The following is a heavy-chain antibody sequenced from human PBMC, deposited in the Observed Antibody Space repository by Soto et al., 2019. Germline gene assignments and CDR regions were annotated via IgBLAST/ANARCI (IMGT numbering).Heavy chain of an antibody. D-gene: IGHD3-22*01. Sequence: PGESLKISCKASGYSFSFYWIGWVRQMPGKGLEWMVIMYPDDSDIRYSPSFEAHVTISADKSTSTAFLQWSSLKASDTAMYYCATAYVYDFENSNYYRDAFDIWGQGTLVTVSS. J-gene: IGHJ3*02. CDR2: MYPDDSDI. V-gene: IGHV5-51*01. CDR3: ATAYVYDFENSNYYRDAFDI. CDR1: GYSFSFYW.